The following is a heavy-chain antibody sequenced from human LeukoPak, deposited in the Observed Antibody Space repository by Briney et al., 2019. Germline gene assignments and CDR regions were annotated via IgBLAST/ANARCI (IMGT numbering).Heavy chain of an antibody. CDR1: GGSISRYF. J-gene: IGHJ3*02. CDR3: ARHSPYYYDSSGPRGDAFDI. D-gene: IGHD3-22*01. CDR2: VYHSGSP. V-gene: IGHV4-59*08. Sequence: SETLSLTCTVSGGSISRYFWSWIRQPPGKGLEWVGSVYHSGSPNYIPSLKSRVTISLDTSKNQFSLKLSSVTATDTAMFYCARHSPYYYDSSGPRGDAFDIWGHGTMVTVSS.